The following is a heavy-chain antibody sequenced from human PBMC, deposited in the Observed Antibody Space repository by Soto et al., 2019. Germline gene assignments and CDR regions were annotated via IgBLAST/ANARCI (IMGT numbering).Heavy chain of an antibody. CDR1: GFTFSSYA. Sequence: EVQLLESGGGLVQPGGSLRLSCAASGFTFSSYAMSWVRQAPGKGLEWVSAINGSGGSTQYADSVKGRFTISRDNSKNKLYLQMNSLRAEDPAVHYCAKAPAPTGRWSLYYYYGMDVWGQGPMVTVSS. J-gene: IGHJ6*02. CDR2: INGSGGST. CDR3: AKAPAPTGRWSLYYYYGMDV. V-gene: IGHV3-23*01. D-gene: IGHD2-15*01.